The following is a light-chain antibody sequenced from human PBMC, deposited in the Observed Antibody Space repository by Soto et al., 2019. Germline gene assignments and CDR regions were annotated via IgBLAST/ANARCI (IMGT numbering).Light chain of an antibody. CDR3: QLYKRLSIT. V-gene: IGKV1-5*01. CDR1: QSISSW. Sequence: QVLQSPFTLSSYERERGTMXQRASQSISSWLAWYQQKPGKAPKLLFYAASSLHSGVPCSLSSPGSPTYFTLTISSLQPEDFTPYCCQLYKRLSITFGQGTRLEI. J-gene: IGKJ5*01. CDR2: AAS.